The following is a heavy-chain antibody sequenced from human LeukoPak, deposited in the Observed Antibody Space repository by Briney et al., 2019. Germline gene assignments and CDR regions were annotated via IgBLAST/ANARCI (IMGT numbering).Heavy chain of an antibody. CDR3: AKDFGYYYDSSP. Sequence: ASVKVSCKASGYTFTSYGISWVRQAPGQGLEWMGWISAYNGNTNYAQKLQDRVTMTTDTSTTTAYMELRSLRSDDTAVYYCAKDFGYYYDSSPWGQGTLVTVSS. D-gene: IGHD3-22*01. CDR2: ISAYNGNT. V-gene: IGHV1-18*01. CDR1: GYTFTSYG. J-gene: IGHJ5*02.